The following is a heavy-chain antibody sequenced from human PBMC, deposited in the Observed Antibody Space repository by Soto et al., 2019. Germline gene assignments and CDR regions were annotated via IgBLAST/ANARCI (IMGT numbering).Heavy chain of an antibody. D-gene: IGHD3-22*01. Sequence: QVQLVQSGAEVKKPGASVKVSCKASGYTFTGYYLHWVRQAPGQGLEWMGWIHPNSGGTNYAQKFQGRVTMTRDTSISTAYMELSRLRSDDTAVYYCARDLGHYYDSIGYWNWFDPWGQGTLVTVSS. CDR1: GYTFTGYY. J-gene: IGHJ5*02. V-gene: IGHV1-2*02. CDR2: IHPNSGGT. CDR3: ARDLGHYYDSIGYWNWFDP.